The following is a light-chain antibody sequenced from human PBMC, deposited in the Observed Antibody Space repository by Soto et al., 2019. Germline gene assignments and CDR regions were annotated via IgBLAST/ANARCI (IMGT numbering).Light chain of an antibody. CDR3: QTWGTGIQV. CDR1: SGHSSYA. Sequence: QSVLTQSPSASASLGASVKLTCTLSSGHSSYAIAWHQQQPEKGPRYLMKLNSDGSHSKGDGIPDRFSGSSSGAERYLTISSLQSEDEADYYCQTWGTGIQVFGGGTSDRP. V-gene: IGLV4-69*01. J-gene: IGLJ3*02. CDR2: LNSDGSH.